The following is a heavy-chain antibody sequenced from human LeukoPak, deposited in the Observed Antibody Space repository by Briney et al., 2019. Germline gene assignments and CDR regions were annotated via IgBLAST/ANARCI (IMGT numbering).Heavy chain of an antibody. CDR2: MNPNSGNT. Sequence: GASVKVSCKASGYTFTSYEINWVRQATGQGLEWMGWMNPNSGNTGYAQKFQGRVTMTRNTSISTAYMELSSLGSEDTAVYYCARVGCSGGSCYSDYFDYWGQGTLVTVSS. D-gene: IGHD2-15*01. V-gene: IGHV1-8*01. CDR3: ARVGCSGGSCYSDYFDY. J-gene: IGHJ4*02. CDR1: GYTFTSYE.